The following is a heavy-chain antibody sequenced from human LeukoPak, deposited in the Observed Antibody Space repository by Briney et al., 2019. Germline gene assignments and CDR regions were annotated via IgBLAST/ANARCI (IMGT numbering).Heavy chain of an antibody. Sequence: PGGSLRLACAASGFTFDDYAVDWVRQAPGKGLEWDAGISWNRGSIGYAASVKGRFTISRDNSKNTLYLQMNSPRAEHPAVYYCASEPGRLTGTDWVDYWRQGTLATVSS. CDR3: ASEPGRLTGTDWVDY. J-gene: IGHJ4*02. D-gene: IGHD1-20*01. CDR2: ISWNRGSI. V-gene: IGHV3-9*01. CDR1: GFTFDDYA.